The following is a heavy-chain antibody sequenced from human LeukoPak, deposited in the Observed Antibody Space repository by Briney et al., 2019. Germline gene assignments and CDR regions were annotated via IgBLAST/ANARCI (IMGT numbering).Heavy chain of an antibody. J-gene: IGHJ5*02. Sequence: ASVKVSCKASGYTFTSYAMNWVRQAPGQGLEWMGWISAYNGNTNYAQKLQGRVTMTTDTSTSTAYMELRSLRSDDTAVYYCAGEGLQELDHINWFDPWGQGTLVTVSS. V-gene: IGHV1-18*01. D-gene: IGHD1-1*01. CDR2: ISAYNGNT. CDR3: AGEGLQELDHINWFDP. CDR1: GYTFTSYA.